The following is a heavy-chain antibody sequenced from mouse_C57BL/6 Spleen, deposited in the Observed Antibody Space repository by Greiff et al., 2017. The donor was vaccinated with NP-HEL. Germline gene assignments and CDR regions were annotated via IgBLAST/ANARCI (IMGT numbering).Heavy chain of an antibody. J-gene: IGHJ2*01. CDR3: ARQGTTVGLDY. V-gene: IGHV5-6*01. CDR1: GFTFSSYG. CDR2: ISSGGSYT. Sequence: EVQLVESGGDLVKPGGSLKLSCAASGFTFSSYGMSWVRQTPDKRLEWVATISSGGSYTYYPDSVKGRFTISRDNAKNTLYLQMSSLKSEDTAMYYCARQGTTVGLDYWGQGTTLTVSS. D-gene: IGHD1-1*01.